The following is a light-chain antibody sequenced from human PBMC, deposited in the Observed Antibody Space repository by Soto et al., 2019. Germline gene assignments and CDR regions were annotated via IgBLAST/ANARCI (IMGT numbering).Light chain of an antibody. Sequence: QSVLTQPPSASGTPGQRVTISCSGSSSNVGSYYVHWYQQLPGTAPKLLIYRNNQRPSGVPDRFSGSKSGTSASLAISGLRSEDEADYYCAAWDDRLSGPGVVFGGGTKLTVL. V-gene: IGLV1-47*01. J-gene: IGLJ2*01. CDR2: RNN. CDR1: SSNVGSYY. CDR3: AAWDDRLSGPGVV.